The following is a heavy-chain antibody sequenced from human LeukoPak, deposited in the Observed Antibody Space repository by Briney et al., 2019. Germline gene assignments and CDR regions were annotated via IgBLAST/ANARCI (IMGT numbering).Heavy chain of an antibody. J-gene: IGHJ4*02. CDR3: ARGARAGYNLEPFDY. D-gene: IGHD5-24*01. V-gene: IGHV4-59*08. CDR1: GGSMSSYY. Sequence: KALETLSLTCTVSGGSMSSYYWSWIRQPPGKGLEWIGYIYYSGSTKYNPSLKSRVTISVDTSKNQFSLKLSSVTAADTAVYYCARGARAGYNLEPFDYWGQGTLVTVSS. CDR2: IYYSGST.